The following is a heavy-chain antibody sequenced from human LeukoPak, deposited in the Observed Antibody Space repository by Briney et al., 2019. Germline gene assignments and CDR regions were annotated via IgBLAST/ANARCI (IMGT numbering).Heavy chain of an antibody. Sequence: SVKVSCKASGGTFSSYAISWVRQAPGQGLEWMGRIIPILGIANYAQKFQGRVTITADKSTSTAYMELSSLRSEDTAVYYCARDGYDEAWFDPWGQGTLVTVSS. CDR2: IIPILGIA. J-gene: IGHJ5*02. D-gene: IGHD5-12*01. CDR3: ARDGYDEAWFDP. CDR1: GGTFSSYA. V-gene: IGHV1-69*04.